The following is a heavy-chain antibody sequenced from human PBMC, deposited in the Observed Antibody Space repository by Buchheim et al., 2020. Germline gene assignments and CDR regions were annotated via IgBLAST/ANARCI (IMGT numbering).Heavy chain of an antibody. CDR3: ARGRDLVRGVIKATFDS. D-gene: IGHD3-10*01. J-gene: IGHJ4*02. CDR1: GFSFSSYS. CDR2: VSSSSTYI. Sequence: EVQVVESGGGLVKPGGSLRLSRAASGFSFSSYSMNWVRQAPGKGLEWVSSVSSSSTYIFYAKSVKGRFTISRDNAKNSLYLQMNSLRAEDTAVYYCARGRDLVRGVIKATFDSWGQGTL. V-gene: IGHV3-21*02.